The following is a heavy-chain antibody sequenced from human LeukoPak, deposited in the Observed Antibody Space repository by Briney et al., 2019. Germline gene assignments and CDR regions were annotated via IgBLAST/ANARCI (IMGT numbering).Heavy chain of an antibody. CDR1: GFTFRRYA. CDR3: AKDRLGSGKSQFDY. J-gene: IGHJ4*02. Sequence: GGSLTLSCPASGFTFRRYAMSWVRQAPGKGLEWVSLISGSGGSAYYADSVKGRFTISRDNSKNTLYLQMNSLRAECTAVYYCAKDRLGSGKSQFDYWGQGTLVTVSS. V-gene: IGHV3-23*01. D-gene: IGHD3-10*01. CDR2: ISGSGGSA.